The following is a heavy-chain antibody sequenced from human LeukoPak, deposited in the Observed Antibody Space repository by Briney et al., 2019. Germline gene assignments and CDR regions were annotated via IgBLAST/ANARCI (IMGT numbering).Heavy chain of an antibody. D-gene: IGHD3-9*01. V-gene: IGHV1-69*06. CDR3: ARPYDILTTDAFDI. CDR2: IIPIFGTA. J-gene: IGHJ3*02. Sequence: GASVKVSGKASGGTFSSYAISWVRQAPGQGLEWMGGIIPIFGTANYAQKFQGRVTITADKSTSTAYMELSSLRSEDTAVYYCARPYDILTTDAFDIWGLGTMVTVSS. CDR1: GGTFSSYA.